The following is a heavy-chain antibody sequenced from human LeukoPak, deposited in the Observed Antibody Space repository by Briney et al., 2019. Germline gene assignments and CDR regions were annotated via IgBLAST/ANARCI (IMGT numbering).Heavy chain of an antibody. V-gene: IGHV3-9*03. Sequence: GGSLRLSCAASGFTFDDYAMHRVRQAPGKGLEWVSGISWNSGSIGYADSVKGRFTISRDNAKNSLYLQMNSLRAEDMALYYCAKGYYYDSSGYFDYWGQGTLVTVSS. CDR1: GFTFDDYA. CDR3: AKGYYYDSSGYFDY. D-gene: IGHD3-22*01. J-gene: IGHJ4*02. CDR2: ISWNSGSI.